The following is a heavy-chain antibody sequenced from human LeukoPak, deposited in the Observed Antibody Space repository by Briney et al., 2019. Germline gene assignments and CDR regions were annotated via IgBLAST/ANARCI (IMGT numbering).Heavy chain of an antibody. CDR1: GDSISKYY. J-gene: IGHJ6*03. CDR2: IYYDGST. CDR3: ASRLYTSGWGMDV. Sequence: PSETLSLTCTVSGDSISKYYWTWIRQPPGKGLEWMGYIYYDGSTNSSPSLKSRVTISADTSKNQFSLRLSSVTAADTAVYSCASRLYTSGWGMDVWGKGTTVTVSS. V-gene: IGHV4-59*01. D-gene: IGHD6-19*01.